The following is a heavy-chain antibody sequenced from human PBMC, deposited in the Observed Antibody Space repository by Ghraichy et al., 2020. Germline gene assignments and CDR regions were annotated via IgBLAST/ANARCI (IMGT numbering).Heavy chain of an antibody. D-gene: IGHD1-7*01. J-gene: IGHJ4*02. V-gene: IGHV3-23*01. CDR2: ISGSGGTT. CDR3: AKLRDWNYVYFEN. CDR1: GFTFRSYA. Sequence: GGSLRLSCAVSGFTFRSYAMSWVRQAPGKGLEWISSISGSGGTTNYLDSVKGRFTVSRDNSNNILSLQVHSLRFEDTAVYYCAKLRDWNYVYFENWGQGTLVAVSA.